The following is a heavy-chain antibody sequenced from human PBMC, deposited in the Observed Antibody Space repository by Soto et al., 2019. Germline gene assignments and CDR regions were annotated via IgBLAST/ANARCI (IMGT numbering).Heavy chain of an antibody. CDR2: ISYDGKQT. J-gene: IGHJ2*01. V-gene: IGHV3-30*03. D-gene: IGHD3-16*01. CDR3: ARDGWGSNWYFDL. CDR1: GVTFKDYG. Sequence: QTGGSLRLSCGAPGVTFKDYGMHWVRQAPGKGLEWVAVISYDGKQTYYADSVKGRFTISKDKSKRTLFLQMNSLGVDDTAVYYCARDGWGSNWYFDLWGRGTLVTVSS.